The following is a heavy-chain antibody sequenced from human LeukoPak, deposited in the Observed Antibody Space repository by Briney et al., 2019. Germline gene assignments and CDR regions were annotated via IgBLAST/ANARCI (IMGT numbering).Heavy chain of an antibody. CDR3: VSNLGRGDHDAFNI. Sequence: SQTLSLTCTVSGDSVSSDYFYWGWIRQPPGKGLEWIGSSYYGGNTYYSPSLRSRLTISVDTSKNQFSLKLSSVSAADTAVYYCVSNLGRGDHDAFNIWGQGTLVTVSS. D-gene: IGHD2-15*01. J-gene: IGHJ3*02. V-gene: IGHV4-39*01. CDR2: SYYGGNT. CDR1: GDSVSSDYFY.